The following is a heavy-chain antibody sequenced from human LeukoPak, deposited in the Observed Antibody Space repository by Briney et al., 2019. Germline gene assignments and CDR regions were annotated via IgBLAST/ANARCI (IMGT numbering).Heavy chain of an antibody. CDR2: INHSGST. CDR3: ARGGYLFSDYVWGSYRPIDY. J-gene: IGHJ4*02. CDR1: GGSFSGYY. D-gene: IGHD3-16*02. Sequence: PSETLSLTCAVYGGSFSGYYWSWIRQPPGKGLEWIGEINHSGSTNYNPSLKSRVTISVDTSKNQFSLKLSSMTAADTAVYYCARGGYLFSDYVWGSYRPIDYWGQGTLVTVSS. V-gene: IGHV4-34*01.